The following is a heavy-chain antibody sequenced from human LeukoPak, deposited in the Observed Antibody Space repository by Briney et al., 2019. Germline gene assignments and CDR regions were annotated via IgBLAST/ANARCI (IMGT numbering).Heavy chain of an antibody. CDR3: TTFPYSSGWEHFDY. CDR2: IKSKTDGGTT. J-gene: IGHJ4*02. Sequence: GGSLKLSCAASGFTFSNAWVSWVRQGPGKGLEWVGRIKSKTDGGTTDYAAPVKGRFTISRDDSKNTLYLEMNSLKIEDTAVYYCTTFPYSSGWEHFDYWGQGTLVTVSS. D-gene: IGHD6-19*01. V-gene: IGHV3-15*01. CDR1: GFTFSNAW.